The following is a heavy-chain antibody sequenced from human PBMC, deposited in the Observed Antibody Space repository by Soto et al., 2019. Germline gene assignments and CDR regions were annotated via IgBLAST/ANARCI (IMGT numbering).Heavy chain of an antibody. CDR3: AKILDSSSWYLEACEI. CDR2: ISGSGGST. V-gene: IGHV3-23*01. Sequence: VQLLESGGGLVQPGGSLRLSCAASGFTFSSYAMSWVRQAPGKGLEWVSDISGSGGSTYYGDSVKGRFTISRDNSKNTAYLQMNSLRAEETAVYDCAKILDSSSWYLEACEIWGQGTMVTVSS. D-gene: IGHD6-13*01. J-gene: IGHJ3*02. CDR1: GFTFSSYA.